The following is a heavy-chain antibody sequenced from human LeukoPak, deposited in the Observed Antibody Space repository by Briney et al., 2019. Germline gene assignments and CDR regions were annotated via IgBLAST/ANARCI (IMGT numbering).Heavy chain of an antibody. CDR2: TYYRSKWYN. D-gene: IGHD3-3*01. CDR1: GDSVSSNSAA. CDR3: ARDGDYDFWSGYSLGWFDP. J-gene: IGHJ5*02. Sequence: SQTLSLTCAISGDSVSSNSAAWNWIRQSPSRGLEWLGRTYYRSKWYNDYAVSVKSRITINPDTSKNQFSLQLNSVTPEDTAVYYCARDGDYDFWSGYSLGWFDPWGQGTLVTVSS. V-gene: IGHV6-1*01.